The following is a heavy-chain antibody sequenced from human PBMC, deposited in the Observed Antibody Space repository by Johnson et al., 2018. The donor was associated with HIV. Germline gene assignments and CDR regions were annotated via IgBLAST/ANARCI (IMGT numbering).Heavy chain of an antibody. CDR3: AREKLGSTEYDAFEI. Sequence: QVQLVESGGGVVQPGGSLRLSCAASGFTFSDYYMSWIRQAPGKGLEWVSSISSIGTTMYYADSVKGRFTISRNNVRNSLYLQMSSLRAADTAVYYCAREKLGSTEYDAFEIWGQGTMVTVSS. D-gene: IGHD4-17*01. CDR2: ISSIGTTM. V-gene: IGHV3-11*04. J-gene: IGHJ3*02. CDR1: GFTFSDYY.